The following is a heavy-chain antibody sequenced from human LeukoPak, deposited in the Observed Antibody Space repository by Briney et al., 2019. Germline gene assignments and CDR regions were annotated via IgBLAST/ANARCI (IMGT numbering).Heavy chain of an antibody. V-gene: IGHV3-23*01. Sequence: GGSLRLSCVASGFDFSSYAMSWVRQAPGKGLEWVSAISGSGGSTYYADSVKGRFTISRDNSKNTLYLQMNSLRAEDTAVYYCAKGLSVTRPMDVWGKGTTVTVSS. D-gene: IGHD4-17*01. CDR3: AKGLSVTRPMDV. CDR2: ISGSGGST. CDR1: GFDFSSYA. J-gene: IGHJ6*04.